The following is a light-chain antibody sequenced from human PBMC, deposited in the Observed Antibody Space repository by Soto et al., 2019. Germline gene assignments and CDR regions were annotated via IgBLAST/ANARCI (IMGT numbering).Light chain of an antibody. CDR3: CSYAGSSTSVV. J-gene: IGLJ2*01. V-gene: IGLV2-23*01. CDR2: AGS. Sequence: QSVLTQPASVSGSPGQSITISCTGTSSDVGSYNLVSWYQQHPGKAPKLMIYAGSKRPSGVSNRFSGSKSGNTASLTISGFQAEDEADYYCCSYAGSSTSVVFGGGTKVTVL. CDR1: SSDVGSYNL.